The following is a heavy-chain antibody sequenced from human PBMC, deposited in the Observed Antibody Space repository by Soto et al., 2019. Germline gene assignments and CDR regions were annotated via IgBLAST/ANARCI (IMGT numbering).Heavy chain of an antibody. V-gene: IGHV1-69*01. CDR3: ATGAPYGSSWPHYYYCGMDV. CDR2: VIPIFGTA. CDR1: GGTFSSYA. Sequence: QVQLVQSGAEVKKPGSSVKVSCKASGGTFSSYAISWVRQAPGQGLEWMGGVIPIFGTANYSQKFQGRVTIPADESTSTAYMALSSLRSEATAAYSSATGAPYGSSWPHYYYCGMDVWGQGTTVTVSS. D-gene: IGHD6-13*01. J-gene: IGHJ6*02.